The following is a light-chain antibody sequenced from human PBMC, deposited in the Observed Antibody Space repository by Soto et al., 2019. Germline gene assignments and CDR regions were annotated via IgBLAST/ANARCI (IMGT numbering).Light chain of an antibody. Sequence: SYELTQPPSVSVSPGQTASITCSGDKLGDKYACWYQQKPGQSPVLVIYQNNKRPSGIPERFSGSNSGNTATLTISGTQAXXXXXXYCQAWGSSIVVFGGGTKLTV. J-gene: IGLJ2*01. V-gene: IGLV3-1*01. CDR2: QNN. CDR3: QAWGSSIVV. CDR1: KLGDKY.